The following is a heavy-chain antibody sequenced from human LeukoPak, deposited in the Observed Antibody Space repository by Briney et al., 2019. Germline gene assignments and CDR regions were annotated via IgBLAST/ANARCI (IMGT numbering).Heavy chain of an antibody. J-gene: IGHJ4*02. Sequence: SETLSLTCTVSGGSISSYYWSWIRQPPGKGLEWIGYIYYSGSTNYNPSLKSRVTISVDTSKNQFSLKLSSVTAAETAVYYCARVTSGGFDYWGQGTLVTVSS. CDR1: GGSISSYY. D-gene: IGHD3-10*01. CDR3: ARVTSGGFDY. CDR2: IYYSGST. V-gene: IGHV4-59*01.